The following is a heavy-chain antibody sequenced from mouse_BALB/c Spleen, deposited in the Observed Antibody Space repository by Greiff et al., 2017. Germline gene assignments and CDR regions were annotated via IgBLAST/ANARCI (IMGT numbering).Heavy chain of an antibody. J-gene: IGHJ2*01. CDR1: GFTFTDYY. V-gene: IGHV7-3*02. CDR3: ARDKDD. CDR2: IRNKANGYTT. Sequence: EVMLVESGGGLVQPGGSLRLSCATSGFTFTDYYMSWVRQHPGKALEWLGFIRNKANGYTTEYSASVKGRFTIARDNSQSILYLQMNTLRAEESATYYCARDKDDWGQGTTLTVSS.